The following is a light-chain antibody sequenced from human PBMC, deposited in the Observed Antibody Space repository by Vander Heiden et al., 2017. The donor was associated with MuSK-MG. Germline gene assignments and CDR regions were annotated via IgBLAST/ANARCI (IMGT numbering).Light chain of an antibody. J-gene: IGKJ4*01. V-gene: IGKV1-39*01. CDR1: QSISGY. CDR2: AAS. CDR3: QQRYCKRPKQT. Sequence: DIHMTQSPSSLSASVGDRVSITCRASQSISGYLNWYQQKPGKAPKLLIYAASSLQRGVKSRFSGSGYGTDFTLTISSRQPEDFAAYFCQQRYCKRPKQTFGGGTKVEIK.